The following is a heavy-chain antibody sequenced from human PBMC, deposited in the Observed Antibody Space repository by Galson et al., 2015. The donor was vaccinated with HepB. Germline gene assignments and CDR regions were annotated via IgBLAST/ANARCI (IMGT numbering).Heavy chain of an antibody. D-gene: IGHD3-9*01. CDR1: GYTFTSYA. Sequence: SVKVSCKASGYTFTSYAMNWVRQAPGQGLEWMGWINTNTGNPTYAQGFTGRFVFSLDTSVSTAYLQISSLKAEDTAMYYCARQNYDILTGYYSSGSYYYYYYMDVWGKGTTVTVSS. CDR2: INTNTGNP. CDR3: ARQNYDILTGYYSSGSYYYYYYMDV. V-gene: IGHV7-4-1*02. J-gene: IGHJ6*03.